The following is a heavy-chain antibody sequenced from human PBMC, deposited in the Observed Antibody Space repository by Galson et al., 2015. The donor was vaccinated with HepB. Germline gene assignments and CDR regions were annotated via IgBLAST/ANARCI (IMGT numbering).Heavy chain of an antibody. Sequence: SLRLSCAVSGFTFSTYAMSWVRQAPGKGLEWVSAITGSGGSTYYADSVKSRFTISRDNSKSTLYLQVNSLRAEDTAVYYCAKNLGRYYGSGSYYTYGLDVWGQGTTVTVSS. V-gene: IGHV3-23*01. J-gene: IGHJ6*02. CDR2: ITGSGGST. D-gene: IGHD3-10*01. CDR3: AKNLGRYYGSGSYYTYGLDV. CDR1: GFTFSTYA.